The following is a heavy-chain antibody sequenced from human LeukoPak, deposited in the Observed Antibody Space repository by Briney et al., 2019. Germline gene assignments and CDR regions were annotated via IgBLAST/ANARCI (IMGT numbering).Heavy chain of an antibody. D-gene: IGHD3-22*01. V-gene: IGHV1-58*02. CDR2: IVVGSDNT. Sequence: GTSVKVSCKASGFTFTRSAMQWVRQARGQRLEWIGWIVVGSDNTNYAQTFQERVTITRDMSTSTAYMELSSLRSEDTAVYYCAAADYYDSSGYYPYAFHIWGQGTMVTVSS. CDR1: GFTFTRSA. CDR3: AAADYYDSSGYYPYAFHI. J-gene: IGHJ3*02.